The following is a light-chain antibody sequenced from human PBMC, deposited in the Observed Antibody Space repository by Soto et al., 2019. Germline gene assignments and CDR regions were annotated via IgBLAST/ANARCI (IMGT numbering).Light chain of an antibody. J-gene: IGKJ4*01. CDR2: GAS. CDR3: QQYGSSPALT. V-gene: IGKV3-20*01. Sequence: EIMLTQSPGTLSLSPGERATLSCRASQSIASNDLAWYQQKPGQAPRLLIYGASSRATGISDRFSGSGSGTDFTLTISKLEPEDFGVYYCQQYGSSPALTFGGGTKVEIK. CDR1: QSIASND.